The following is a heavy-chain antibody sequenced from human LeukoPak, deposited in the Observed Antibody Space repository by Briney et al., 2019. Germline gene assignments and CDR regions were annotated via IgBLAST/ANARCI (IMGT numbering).Heavy chain of an antibody. J-gene: IGHJ4*02. CDR2: FDPEDGET. Sequence: GASVKVSCKASGYTFTGYYMHWVRQAPGKGLEWMGGFDPEDGETIYAQKFQGRVTMTEDTSTDTAYMELSSLRSEDTAVYYCATAYSYGYVPFDYWGQGTLVTVSS. CDR3: ATAYSYGYVPFDY. V-gene: IGHV1-24*01. D-gene: IGHD5-18*01. CDR1: GYTFTGYY.